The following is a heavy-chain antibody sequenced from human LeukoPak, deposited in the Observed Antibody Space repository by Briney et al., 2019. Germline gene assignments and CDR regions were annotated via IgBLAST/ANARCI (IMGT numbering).Heavy chain of an antibody. V-gene: IGHV1-69*05. Sequence: SVKVSCKASGGTFSSYAISWVRQAPGQGLEWMGGIIPIFGTANYAQKFQGRVTITTDESTSTAYMELSSLRPEDTAVYYCARVRGDGYNLGESDYWGQGPLVTVSS. CDR1: GGTFSSYA. CDR3: ARVRGDGYNLGESDY. J-gene: IGHJ4*02. CDR2: IIPIFGTA. D-gene: IGHD5-24*01.